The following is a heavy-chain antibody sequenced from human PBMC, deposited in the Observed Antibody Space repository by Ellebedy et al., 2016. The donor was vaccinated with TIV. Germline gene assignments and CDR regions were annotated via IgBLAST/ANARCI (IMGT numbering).Heavy chain of an antibody. J-gene: IGHJ4*02. CDR1: GYTFTSYA. CDR3: ARASYYDFWSGYQLGY. D-gene: IGHD3-3*01. CDR2: INAGNGNT. Sequence: ASVKVSXKASGYTFTSYAMHWVRQAPGQRLEWMGWINAGNGNTKYSQKFQGRVTITRDTSASTAYMELSSLRSEDTAVYYCARASYYDFWSGYQLGYWGQGTLVTVSS. V-gene: IGHV1-3*01.